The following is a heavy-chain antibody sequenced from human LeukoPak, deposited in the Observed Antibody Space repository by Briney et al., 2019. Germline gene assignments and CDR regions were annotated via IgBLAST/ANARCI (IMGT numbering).Heavy chain of an antibody. Sequence: PSETLSLTCTVSGDSISGFYWSWIRQAAGKGLEWIGHIYTSGSTNYNPSLKSRVTMSVDMSKNQFSLTLRSVTAADTAVYYCARDFVYYGSGSYPVPTFDYWGQGTLVTVSS. V-gene: IGHV4-4*07. D-gene: IGHD3-10*01. J-gene: IGHJ4*02. CDR2: IYTSGST. CDR3: ARDFVYYGSGSYPVPTFDY. CDR1: GDSISGFY.